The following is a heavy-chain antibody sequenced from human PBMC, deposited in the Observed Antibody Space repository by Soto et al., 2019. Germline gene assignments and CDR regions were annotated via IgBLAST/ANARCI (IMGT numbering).Heavy chain of an antibody. V-gene: IGHV3-30*18. CDR2: ISFDGVKK. D-gene: IGHD6-13*01. CDR3: AKPIVAAGYYGMDV. CDR1: GFTFRSYD. J-gene: IGHJ6*02. Sequence: SCAASGFTFRSYDMHWVRQAPGKGLEWMGVISFDGVKKYYADSVKGRFTISRDSSKNKLYLQMNSLRAEDTAVYYCAKPIVAAGYYGMDVWGQGTTVTVSS.